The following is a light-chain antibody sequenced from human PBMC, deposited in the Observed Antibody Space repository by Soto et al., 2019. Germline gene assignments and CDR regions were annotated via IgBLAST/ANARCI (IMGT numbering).Light chain of an antibody. Sequence: IQMTQSPSSLSASVGDRVTIPCRASQSIGFFLNWYHQKPGKAPKLLIYAASSLQSGVPSRVSGSGYGTDFTLTITSLQPEDFGTSYCQQSYGNPGFAPGTKVDI. CDR2: AAS. J-gene: IGKJ3*01. CDR3: QQSYGNPG. CDR1: QSIGFF. V-gene: IGKV1-39*01.